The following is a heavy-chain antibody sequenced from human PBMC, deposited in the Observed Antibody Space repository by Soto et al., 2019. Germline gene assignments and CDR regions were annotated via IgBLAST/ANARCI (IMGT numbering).Heavy chain of an antibody. J-gene: IGHJ4*02. D-gene: IGHD2-21*01. V-gene: IGHV4-4*02. Sequence: QVQLQESGPGLMKPSGTLSLTCAVSGGSITSNWWSWVRQPPGKGLEWIAEIFHTGSASYNPSLMGRLTISMDKSRSHLSLTLNSVTAADTAVYYCARHIAVSGTRGFDHWGQGTLVTVSS. CDR1: GGSITSNW. CDR3: ARHIAVSGTRGFDH. CDR2: IFHTGSA.